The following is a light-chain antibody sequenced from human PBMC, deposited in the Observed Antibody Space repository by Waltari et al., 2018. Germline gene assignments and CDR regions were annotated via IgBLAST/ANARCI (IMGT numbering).Light chain of an antibody. V-gene: IGKV1-27*01. J-gene: IGKJ3*01. Sequence: DIRMTQSPSSLSASVGDRVTITCRASQGISDSLAWYQQTPGTVPKLLIYVASTLQSGVPSRFSGSGSGTDFTLTISSLQPEDFATYYCQQYYSAPLTFGPGTKLDIE. CDR1: QGISDS. CDR2: VAS. CDR3: QQYYSAPLT.